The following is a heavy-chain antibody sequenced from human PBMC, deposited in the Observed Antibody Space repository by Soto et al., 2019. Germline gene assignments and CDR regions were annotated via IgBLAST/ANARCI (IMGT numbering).Heavy chain of an antibody. Sequence: EVQLVESGGGLIPPGGSLRLSCAASGFSFSSYWMHWVRQAPGKGLVWVSRIKSDGSSTDYADSVKGQVTISRDNAKNTLYRQMKSLRAEDTAVYFFAKREVTTYGFFHWGQGNMVTVSS. CDR1: GFSFSSYW. CDR2: IKSDGSST. J-gene: IGHJ4*02. D-gene: IGHD3-10*01. CDR3: AKREVTTYGFFH. V-gene: IGHV3-74*01.